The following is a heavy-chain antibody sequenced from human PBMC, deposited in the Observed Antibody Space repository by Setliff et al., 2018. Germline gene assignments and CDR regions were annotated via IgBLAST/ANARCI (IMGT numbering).Heavy chain of an antibody. CDR2: LSASGDTT. CDR1: GYTSSSYA. CDR3: ASSSGGNYEAYFDY. J-gene: IGHJ4*02. Sequence: GGSLRLSCAASGYTSSSYAMTWVRQAPGKGLEWVSILSASGDTTYYADSVKGRFTMARDISKNTLYLQMNSLSPEDTALYYCASSSGGNYEAYFDYWGQGTLVTVSS. D-gene: IGHD2-15*01. V-gene: IGHV3-23*01.